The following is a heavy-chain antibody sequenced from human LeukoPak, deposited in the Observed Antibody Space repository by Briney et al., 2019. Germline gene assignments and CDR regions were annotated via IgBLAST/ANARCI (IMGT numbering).Heavy chain of an antibody. CDR2: ISRNGDST. CDR3: ARSSGDFDHYYGMDV. D-gene: IGHD1-26*01. J-gene: IGHJ6*02. Sequence: GGSLRLSCAASGFTFSSHAMRWVRRAPGKGLELVSSISRNGDSTGYGNSVKGRFTISRDNSKNTLYLQMGSLRTEDMAIYYCARSSGDFDHYYGMDVWGQGTTVTVSS. CDR1: GFTFSSHA. V-gene: IGHV3-64*01.